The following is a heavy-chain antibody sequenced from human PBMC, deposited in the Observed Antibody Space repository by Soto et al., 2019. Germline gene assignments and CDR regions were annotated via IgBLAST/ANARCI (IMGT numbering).Heavy chain of an antibody. J-gene: IGHJ3*02. V-gene: IGHV1-18*01. D-gene: IGHD3-16*02. CDR1: GYTFTSYG. CDR3: ARDMARNYDYIWGSSRYFQSGDAFDI. CDR2: ISAYNGNT. Sequence: QVQLVQSGAEVKKPGASVKVSCKASGYTFTSYGISWVRQAPGQGLEWMGWISAYNGNTNYAQKLQGRVTLTTDNSTSSSYIELRSLRSDDTAVYYCARDMARNYDYIWGSSRYFQSGDAFDIWGQGTMVTVTS.